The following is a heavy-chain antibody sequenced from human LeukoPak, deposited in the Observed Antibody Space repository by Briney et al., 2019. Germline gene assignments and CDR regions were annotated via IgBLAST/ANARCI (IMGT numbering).Heavy chain of an antibody. D-gene: IGHD6-13*01. CDR1: GGSIISYY. CDR3: ARASMGYSSSWYFDY. V-gene: IGHV4-59*01. CDR2: IYHSWSS. Sequence: ETLSLTCTVSGGSIISYYWSWIRQPPGKGLEWIGYIYHSWSSNYNPSLKSRVTISVDTSKKQFSLKLSSVTAAATAVYYCARASMGYSSSWYFDYWGQGTLVTVSS. J-gene: IGHJ4*02.